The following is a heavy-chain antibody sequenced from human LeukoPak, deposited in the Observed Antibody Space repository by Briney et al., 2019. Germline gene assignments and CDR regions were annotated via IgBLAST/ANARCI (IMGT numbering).Heavy chain of an antibody. J-gene: IGHJ6*02. V-gene: IGHV1-69*04. Sequence: ASVKVSCKASGGTFSSYAISWVRQAPGQGLEWMGRIIPIFGIANYAQKFQGRVTITADKSTSTAYMGLSSLRSEDTAVYYCARARAAPPSYYGMDVWGQGTTVTVSS. CDR1: GGTFSSYA. CDR3: ARARAAPPSYYGMDV. CDR2: IIPIFGIA. D-gene: IGHD6-25*01.